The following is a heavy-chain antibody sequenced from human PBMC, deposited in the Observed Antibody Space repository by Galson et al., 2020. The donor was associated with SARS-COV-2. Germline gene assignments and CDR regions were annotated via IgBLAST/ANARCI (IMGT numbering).Heavy chain of an antibody. CDR1: GFTFSSYG. CDR2: IWYDGSNK. J-gene: IGHJ4*02. D-gene: IGHD6-13*01. CDR3: AREGIAAAGRDIDY. V-gene: IGHV3-33*01. Sequence: GESLKISCAASGFTFSSYGMHWVRQAPGKGLEWVAVIWYDGSNKYYADSVKGRFTISRDNSKNTLYLQMNSLRAEDTAVYYCAREGIAAAGRDIDYWGQGTLVTVSS.